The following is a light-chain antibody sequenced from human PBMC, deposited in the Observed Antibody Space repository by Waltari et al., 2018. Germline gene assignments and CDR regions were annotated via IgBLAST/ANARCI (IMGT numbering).Light chain of an antibody. CDR3: SSQTLDGLVL. CDR2: DVT. Sequence: QSALTQPASVSGSPGQAITISCSGVGSAVGASDYVSWHQHHPGTAPQVIIYDVTNRPSGVSDRFSASKSANTASLTISRLQPEDEADYYCSSQTLDGLVLFGGGTRLTVL. J-gene: IGLJ2*01. CDR1: GSAVGASDY. V-gene: IGLV2-14*03.